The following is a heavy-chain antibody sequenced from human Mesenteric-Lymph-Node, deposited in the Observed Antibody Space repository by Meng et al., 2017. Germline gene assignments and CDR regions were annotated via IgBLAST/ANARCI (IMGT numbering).Heavy chain of an antibody. V-gene: IGHV1-18*01. CDR2: ISAYNGNT. J-gene: IGHJ4*02. CDR3: ASGPTSTRVVANY. Sequence: QVQAVLAGAGVKKPGSSVKVSCKASGGTFTSYGISWVRQAPGQGLEWMGWISAYNGNTNYAQKLQGRVTMTTDTSTSTAYMELRSLRSDDTAVYYCASGPTSTRVVANYWGQGTLVTVSS. CDR1: GGTFTSYG. D-gene: IGHD1-1*01.